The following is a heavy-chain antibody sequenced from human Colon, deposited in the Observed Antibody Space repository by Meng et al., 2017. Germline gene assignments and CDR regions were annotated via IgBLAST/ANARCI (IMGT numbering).Heavy chain of an antibody. J-gene: IGHJ5*02. CDR1: GFNLSGFS. V-gene: IGHV3-21*06. CDR3: ARGLFSRLRSLWFDP. D-gene: IGHD2/OR15-2a*01. Sequence: VEAGGGLVKPGGSLRLSCAASGFNLSGFSMNWVRQSPGKGLEWLSSITTGRGYRNYADSVKGRFTISRDSGNNSLILEMDSLRGDDTAVYYCARGLFSRLRSLWFDPWGQGTLVTVSS. CDR2: ITTGRGYR.